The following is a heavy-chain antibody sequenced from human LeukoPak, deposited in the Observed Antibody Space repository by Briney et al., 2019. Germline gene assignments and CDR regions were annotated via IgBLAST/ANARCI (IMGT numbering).Heavy chain of an antibody. V-gene: IGHV4-34*01. CDR1: GGSTSSYY. Sequence: KPSETLSLTCTVSGGSTSSYYWSWIRQPPGKGLEWIGEINHSGSTNYNPSLKSRVTISVDTSKNQFSLKLSSVTAADTAVYYCARGRYYDILTGYPRGRYMDVWGKGTTVTVSS. D-gene: IGHD3-9*01. J-gene: IGHJ6*03. CDR2: INHSGST. CDR3: ARGRYYDILTGYPRGRYMDV.